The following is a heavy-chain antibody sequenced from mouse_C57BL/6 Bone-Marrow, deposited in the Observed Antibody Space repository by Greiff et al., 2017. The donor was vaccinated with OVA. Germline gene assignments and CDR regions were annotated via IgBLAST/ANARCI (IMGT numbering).Heavy chain of an antibody. CDR2: IDPSDSYT. D-gene: IGHD2-4*01. V-gene: IGHV1-50*01. J-gene: IGHJ1*03. Sequence: QVQLQQPGAELVKPGASVKLSCKASGYTFTSYWMQWVKQRPGQGLEWIGEIDPSDSYTNYNQKFKGKATLAVDTSSSTAYMQLSSLTSEDSAVYYCARYPLYYDYDGDWYFDVWGTGTTVTVSS. CDR1: GYTFTSYW. CDR3: ARYPLYYDYDGDWYFDV.